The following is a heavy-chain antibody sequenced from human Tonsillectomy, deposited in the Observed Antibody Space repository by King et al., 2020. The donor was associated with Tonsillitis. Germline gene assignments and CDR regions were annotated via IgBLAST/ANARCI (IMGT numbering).Heavy chain of an antibody. D-gene: IGHD1-26*01. V-gene: IGHV1-18*04. CDR1: GYTFPSYG. Sequence: VQLVESGAEVKKPGASVKVSCKASGYTFPSYGINWVRQAPGQGLEWVGWINTYNDNTYYAQNLQVRVTMTTDTSTSTAYMELRSLRSDDTAVYYCAISPLGELPRVWGQGTLVTVSS. CDR2: INTYNDNT. CDR3: AISPLGELPRV. J-gene: IGHJ4*02.